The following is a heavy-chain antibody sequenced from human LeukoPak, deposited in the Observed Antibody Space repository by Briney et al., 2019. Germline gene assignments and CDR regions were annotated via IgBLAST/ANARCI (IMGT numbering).Heavy chain of an antibody. CDR2: IYYDGST. Sequence: SETLSLTCIVSGGSISSSRDYWGWIRQPPGKGLEWVGNIYYDGSTYYNPSLKSRVTISIDTSKNQFSLKVSSVIAADTAVYYCARKVAGSSAFDYWVQGTLVTVSS. CDR1: GGSISSSRDY. V-gene: IGHV4-39*01. D-gene: IGHD6-19*01. CDR3: ARKVAGSSAFDY. J-gene: IGHJ4*02.